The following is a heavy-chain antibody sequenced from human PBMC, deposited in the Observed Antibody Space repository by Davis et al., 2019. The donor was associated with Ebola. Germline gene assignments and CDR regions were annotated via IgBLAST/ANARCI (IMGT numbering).Heavy chain of an antibody. CDR1: GFTFSSYG. J-gene: IGHJ6*02. D-gene: IGHD2-2*01. Sequence: PGGSLRLSCAASGFTFSSYGMHWVRQAPGKGLEWVAFIRYDGSNKYYADSVKGRFTISRDNSKNTLYLQMNSLRAEDTAVYYCAKESIVLVPAAYYGMDVWGQGTTVTVSS. V-gene: IGHV3-30*02. CDR2: IRYDGSNK. CDR3: AKESIVLVPAAYYGMDV.